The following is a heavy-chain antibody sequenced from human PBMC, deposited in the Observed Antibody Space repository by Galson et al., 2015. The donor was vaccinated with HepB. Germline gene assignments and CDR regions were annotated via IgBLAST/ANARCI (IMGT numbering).Heavy chain of an antibody. CDR3: ARDYIDAMGGCDY. J-gene: IGHJ4*02. D-gene: IGHD2-2*01. CDR2: INPNSGGT. V-gene: IGHV1-2*06. CDR1: GYTFTGYY. Sequence: SVKVSCKASGYTFTGYYMHWVRQAPGQGLEWMGRINPNSGGTNYAQKLQGRVTMTRDTSISTAYMELSRLRSDDTAVYYCARDYIDAMGGCDYWGQGTLVTVSS.